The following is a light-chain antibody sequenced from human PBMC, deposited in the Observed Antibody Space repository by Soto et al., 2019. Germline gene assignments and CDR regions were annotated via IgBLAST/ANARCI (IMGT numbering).Light chain of an antibody. J-gene: IGKJ4*01. CDR1: QRVSSH. CDR2: VAS. CDR3: QQYHKWPVT. V-gene: IGKV3-15*01. Sequence: EIVVTQSPVTLSVSPGESVTLSCRASQRVSSHVAWYRQKPGQAPRILIYVASTRATGVPARFSGSGSGTEFTLTISSLQSEDFAVYYCQQYHKWPVTFGGGTRVEMK.